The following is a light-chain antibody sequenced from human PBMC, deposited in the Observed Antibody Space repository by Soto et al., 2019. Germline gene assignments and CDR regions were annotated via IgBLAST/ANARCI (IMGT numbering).Light chain of an antibody. V-gene: IGKV3D-20*02. CDR1: QSVSSNY. CDR3: QQRSNWPIT. Sequence: EIVLTHSPGTLSLSPGERATLSCRASQSVSSNYLAWYQQKPGQAPRLLIYDASNRATGIPARFSGSGSGTDFTLTISSLEPEDFAVYYCQQRSNWPITFGQGTRLEIK. J-gene: IGKJ5*01. CDR2: DAS.